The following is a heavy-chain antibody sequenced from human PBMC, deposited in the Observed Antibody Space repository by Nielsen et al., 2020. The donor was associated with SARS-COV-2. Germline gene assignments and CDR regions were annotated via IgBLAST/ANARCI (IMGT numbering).Heavy chain of an antibody. V-gene: IGHV3-23*01. D-gene: IGHD1-26*01. CDR3: AKDHRGSLAY. J-gene: IGHJ4*02. Sequence: GESLKISCAASGFTFSSYAMSWVRQAPGKGLEWVSAISGSGGSTYYADSVKGRFTISRDNSKNTLYLQMNSLRAEDTAVYYCAKDHRGSLAYWGQGTLVTVSS. CDR2: ISGSGGST. CDR1: GFTFSSYA.